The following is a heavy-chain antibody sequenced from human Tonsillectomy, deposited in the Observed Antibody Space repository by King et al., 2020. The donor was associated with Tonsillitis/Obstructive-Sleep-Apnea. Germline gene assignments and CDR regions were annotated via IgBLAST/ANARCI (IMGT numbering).Heavy chain of an antibody. CDR1: GFTVSSXX. CDR2: IYSGGST. V-gene: IGHV3-53*01. Sequence: VKLVESGGGLIQPGGSLRLSCAAXGFTVSSXXMSXVRQAPGKGLEWVSVIYSGGSTYYAXSVKGRFTISRDNSKSTLYLQMNSLRAEDTAVYYCAREEGEKGYXSGGSXYSYYYYYMDVWGKXTTVTVSS. D-gene: IGHD2-15*01. J-gene: IGHJ6*03. CDR3: AREEGEKGYXSGGSXYSYYYYYMDV.